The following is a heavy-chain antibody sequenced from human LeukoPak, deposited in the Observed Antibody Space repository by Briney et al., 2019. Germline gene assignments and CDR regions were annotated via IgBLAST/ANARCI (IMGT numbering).Heavy chain of an antibody. CDR3: ARLAYCSNDVCYSNYYYSMDV. Sequence: GESLKISCKASGYTFSSYWIGWVRQMPGKGLGWMGIIYPDDSDTRYSPSFQGQLTISADKSISTAYLQWSSLKASDTAMYYCARLAYCSNDVCYSNYYYSMDVRGKGTTVTVSS. CDR1: GYTFSSYW. J-gene: IGHJ6*03. CDR2: IYPDDSDT. D-gene: IGHD2-8*01. V-gene: IGHV5-51*01.